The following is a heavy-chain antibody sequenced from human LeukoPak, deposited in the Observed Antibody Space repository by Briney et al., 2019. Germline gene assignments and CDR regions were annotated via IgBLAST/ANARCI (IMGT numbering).Heavy chain of an antibody. Sequence: PLETLSLTCAVYGGSFSGYYWSWIRQPPGKGLEWIGEINHSGSTNYNPSLKSRVTISVDTSKNQFSLKLSSVTAADTAVYYCAREGSGSGYDGRYFDYWGQGTLVTVSS. V-gene: IGHV4-34*01. D-gene: IGHD5-12*01. CDR3: AREGSGSGYDGRYFDY. CDR2: INHSGST. CDR1: GGSFSGYY. J-gene: IGHJ4*02.